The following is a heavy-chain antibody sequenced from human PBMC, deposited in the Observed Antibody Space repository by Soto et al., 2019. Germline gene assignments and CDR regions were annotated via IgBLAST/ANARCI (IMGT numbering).Heavy chain of an antibody. CDR1: GGSISSGGYY. Sequence: PSETLSLTCTVSGGSISSGGYYWSWIRQHPGKGLEWIGYIYYSGSTYYNPSLKSRVTISVDTSKNQFSLKLSSVTAADTAVYYCARESLEYYYDSSGYCFFDYWGQGTLVTVS. V-gene: IGHV4-31*03. D-gene: IGHD3-22*01. J-gene: IGHJ4*02. CDR2: IYYSGST. CDR3: ARESLEYYYDSSGYCFFDY.